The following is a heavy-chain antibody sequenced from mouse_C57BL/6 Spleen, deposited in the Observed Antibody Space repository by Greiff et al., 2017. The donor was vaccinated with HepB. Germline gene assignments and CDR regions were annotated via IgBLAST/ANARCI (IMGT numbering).Heavy chain of an antibody. D-gene: IGHD2-13*01. CDR3: ASRLEPFAY. V-gene: IGHV1-50*01. CDR1: GYTFTSYW. J-gene: IGHJ3*01. CDR2: IDPSDSYT. Sequence: QVQLQQPGAELVKPGASVKLSCKASGYTFTSYWMQWVKQRPGQGLEWIGEIDPSDSYTNYNQKFKGKATLTVDTSSSTAYMQLSSLTSEDSAVYYCASRLEPFAYWGQGTLVTVSA.